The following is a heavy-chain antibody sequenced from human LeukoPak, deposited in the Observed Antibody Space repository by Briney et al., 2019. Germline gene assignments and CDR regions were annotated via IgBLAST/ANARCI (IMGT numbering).Heavy chain of an antibody. D-gene: IGHD2-2*01. CDR3: AKGAVVVPAAVIPYFDY. J-gene: IGHJ4*01. V-gene: IGHV3-30*18. CDR2: ISYDGSNK. CDR1: GFTFSSYG. Sequence: GGSLRLSCAASGFTFSSYGMHWVRHAPGKGLEWVAVISYDGSNKYYADSVKGRFTISRDNSKNTLYLQMNSLRAEDTAVYYCAKGAVVVPAAVIPYFDYWGQGTLVTVSS.